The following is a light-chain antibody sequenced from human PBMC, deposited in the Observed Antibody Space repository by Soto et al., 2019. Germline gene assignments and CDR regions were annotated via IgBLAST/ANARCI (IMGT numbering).Light chain of an antibody. V-gene: IGKV3-20*01. CDR3: QQYDSSPGLT. CDR2: DAS. J-gene: IGKJ4*01. Sequence: EIVLTQSPVTLSLSPGERATLSCRASQSVTDFLAWYQQKPGQAPRLLIYDASNRATGIPDRFSGSGSGTDFTLTISRLEPEDFAVYYCQQYDSSPGLTFGGGTKVDIK. CDR1: QSVTDF.